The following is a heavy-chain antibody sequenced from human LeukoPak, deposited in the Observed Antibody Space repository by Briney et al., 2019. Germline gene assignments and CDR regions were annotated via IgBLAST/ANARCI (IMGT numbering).Heavy chain of an antibody. D-gene: IGHD2-8*02. CDR2: IFPSGGEI. CDR3: ATYRQVLLPFES. Sequence: HPGGSLRLSCAASGFTFNTFAMIWVRQPPGKGLEWVSSIFPSGGEIHYADSVRGRFTISRDNSKSTLSLQMNSLRAEDTAIYYCATYRQVLLPFESWGQGTLVTVSS. CDR1: GFTFNTFA. J-gene: IGHJ4*02. V-gene: IGHV3-23*01.